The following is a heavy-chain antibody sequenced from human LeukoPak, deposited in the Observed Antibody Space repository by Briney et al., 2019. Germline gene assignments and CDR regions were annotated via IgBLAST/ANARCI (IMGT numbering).Heavy chain of an antibody. V-gene: IGHV3-21*01. CDR3: ARGIENLGRLWYDSSEKEVNLFDY. CDR2: ISSSSSYI. CDR1: GFTFSRYS. J-gene: IGHJ4*02. Sequence: GGSLRLSCAASGFTFSRYSMNWVRQAPGKGLEWVSSISSSSSYIYYADPVKGRFTFSRENAKNSLYLQMNSLRAEDTAVYYCARGIENLGRLWYDSSEKEVNLFDYWGQGTLVTVSS. D-gene: IGHD3-22*01.